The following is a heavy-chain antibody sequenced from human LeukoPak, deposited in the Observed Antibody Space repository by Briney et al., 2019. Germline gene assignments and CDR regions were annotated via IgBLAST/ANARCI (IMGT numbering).Heavy chain of an antibody. D-gene: IGHD2-2*02. CDR1: GFAFSTYW. CDR2: IKQDGSAE. CDR3: ARHARYKFDC. J-gene: IGHJ4*02. Sequence: PGGSLRLSCAASGFAFSTYWMTWVRQAPGKGLEWVANIKQDGSAEYFVDSVKGQITISRDNAKNSVYLQMNSLRGEDTAVYYCARHARYKFDCWGQGTLVTVSS. V-gene: IGHV3-7*01.